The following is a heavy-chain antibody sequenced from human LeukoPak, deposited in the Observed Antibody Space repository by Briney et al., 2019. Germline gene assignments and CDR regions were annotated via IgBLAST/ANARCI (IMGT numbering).Heavy chain of an antibody. V-gene: IGHV3-20*04. J-gene: IGHJ4*02. CDR1: GFTFSSYN. CDR3: ARDGLRRPPTPYCGGDCPLDY. CDR2: TNWDGGRT. Sequence: GGSLRLSCAASGFTFSSYNINWVRQAPGKGLEWVSGTNWDGGRTGYADSVKGRFTISRDNAKNSLYLQMNSLRVEDTAMYYCARDGLRRPPTPYCGGDCPLDYWGQGTLVSVSS. D-gene: IGHD2-21*02.